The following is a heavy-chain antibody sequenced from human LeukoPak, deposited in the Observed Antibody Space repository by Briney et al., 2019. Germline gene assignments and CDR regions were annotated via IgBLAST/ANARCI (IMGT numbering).Heavy chain of an antibody. V-gene: IGHV3-21*04. D-gene: IGHD3-10*01. CDR2: ISSSSSYI. CDR3: ARVAGSGRSDAFDI. CDR1: GFTFSSYS. J-gene: IGHJ3*02. Sequence: PGGSLRLSCAASGFTFSSYSMNWVRQAPGKGLEWVSSISSSSSYIYYADSVKGRFTISRDNAKNSLYLQMNSLRSEDTAVYYCARVAGSGRSDAFDIWGQGTMVTVSS.